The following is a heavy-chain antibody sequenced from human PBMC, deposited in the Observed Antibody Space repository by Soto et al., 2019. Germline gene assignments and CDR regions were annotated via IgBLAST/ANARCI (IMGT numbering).Heavy chain of an antibody. J-gene: IGHJ5*02. CDR1: GFSLSTSGVG. V-gene: IGHV2-5*01. D-gene: IGHD1-20*01. CDR3: ARLGITGTTGWFDP. Sequence: QITLKESGPTLVKPTQTLTLTCTFSGFSLSTSGVGVGWIRQPPGKALEWVALIYWNDDEHYNPSLKSRLTTXKXTXXNQVVLTMTNVDPVDTATYYCARLGITGTTGWFDPWGQGTLVTVSS. CDR2: IYWNDDE.